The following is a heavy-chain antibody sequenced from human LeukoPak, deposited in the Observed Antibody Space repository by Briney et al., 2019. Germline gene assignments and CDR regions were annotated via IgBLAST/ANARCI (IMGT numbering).Heavy chain of an antibody. V-gene: IGHV3-33*01. Sequence: GGWLRLSCAASGFTFASYGMHWVRQAPGKGLEWVAFIRYDESNKYADSVKGRFTISRDNSKNTLYLQVNSLRAEDTAVYYCAGGYDILTGYPLSHWGQGTLVTVSS. D-gene: IGHD3-9*01. CDR3: AGGYDILTGYPLSH. J-gene: IGHJ4*02. CDR2: IRYDESNK. CDR1: GFTFASYG.